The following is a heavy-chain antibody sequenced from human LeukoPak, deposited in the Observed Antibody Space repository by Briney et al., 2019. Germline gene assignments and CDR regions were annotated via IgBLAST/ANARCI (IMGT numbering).Heavy chain of an antibody. CDR2: ISYDGINK. D-gene: IGHD2-21*02. CDR1: GVTFSSYG. V-gene: IGHV3-30*18. CDR3: AKVTLPTYYYYGMDV. J-gene: IGHJ6*02. Sequence: GGSLRLSCAASGVTFSSYGMHWGRQAPGTGREWVGVISYDGINKYYADSVKGRFTISRDNSKNTLYLQMNSLRAEDTAVYYCAKVTLPTYYYYGMDVWGQGTTVTVSS.